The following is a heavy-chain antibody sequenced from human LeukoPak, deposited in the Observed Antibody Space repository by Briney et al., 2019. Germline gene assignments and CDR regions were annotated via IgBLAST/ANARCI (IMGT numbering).Heavy chain of an antibody. D-gene: IGHD3-10*01. J-gene: IGHJ6*02. CDR3: ARGPITMVRGVTTGYYYYYGMDV. V-gene: IGHV1-18*01. CDR2: ITAYNCNT. CDR1: GYTFTSYG. Sequence: ASVKLSCKASGYTFTSYGISGVRQAPGQGLEWMGWITAYNCNTNYAQKLQGRVTMTTDTSTSTAYMELRSLRSDDTAVYYCARGPITMVRGVTTGYYYYYGMDVWGQGTTVTVSS.